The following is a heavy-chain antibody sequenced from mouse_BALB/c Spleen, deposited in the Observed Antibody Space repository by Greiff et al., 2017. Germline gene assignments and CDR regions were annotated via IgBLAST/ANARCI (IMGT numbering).Heavy chain of an antibody. D-gene: IGHD1-1*01. CDR3: AREYYYGSMDY. J-gene: IGHJ4*01. CDR2: IWGDGST. Sequence: QVQLKQSGPGLVAPSQSLSITCTVSGFSLTGYGVNWVRQPPGKGLEWLGIIWGDGSTDYNSALKSRLSISKDNSKSQVFLKMNSLQTDDTAMYYCAREYYYGSMDYWGQGTSVTVSS. V-gene: IGHV2-6-7*01. CDR1: GFSLTGYG.